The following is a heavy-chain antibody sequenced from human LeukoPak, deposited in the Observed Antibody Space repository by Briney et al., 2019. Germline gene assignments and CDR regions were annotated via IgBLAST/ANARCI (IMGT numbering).Heavy chain of an antibody. J-gene: IGHJ3*02. V-gene: IGHV1-8*01. Sequence: ASVKVSCKASGYTFTSYDINWVRQATGQGLEWMGWVNPNSGNTGYAQKFQGRVTMTRNTSISTAYMELSSLRSEDTAVYYCASHSGSYFYAFDIWGQGTMVTVSS. CDR2: VNPNSGNT. CDR3: ASHSGSYFYAFDI. CDR1: GYTFTSYD. D-gene: IGHD1-26*01.